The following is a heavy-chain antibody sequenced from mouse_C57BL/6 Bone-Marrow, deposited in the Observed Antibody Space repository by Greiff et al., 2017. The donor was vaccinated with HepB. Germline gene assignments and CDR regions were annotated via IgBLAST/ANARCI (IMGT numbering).Heavy chain of an antibody. CDR2: IYPGDGDT. CDR3: ARITTVVAEAMDY. CDR1: GYAFSSSW. Sequence: VQLVESGPELVKPGASVKISCKASGYAFSSSWMNWVKQRPGKGLEWIGRIYPGDGDTNYNGKFKGKATLTADKSSSTAYMQLSSLTSEDSAVYFCARITTVVAEAMDYWGQGTSVTVSS. J-gene: IGHJ4*01. V-gene: IGHV1-82*01. D-gene: IGHD1-1*01.